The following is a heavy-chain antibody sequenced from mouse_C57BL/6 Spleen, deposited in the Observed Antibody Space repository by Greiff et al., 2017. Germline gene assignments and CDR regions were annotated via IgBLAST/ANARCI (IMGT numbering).Heavy chain of an antibody. CDR1: GYTFTSYW. J-gene: IGHJ1*03. Sequence: QVQLQQPGAELVRPGTSVKLSCKASGYTFTSYWMHWVKQRPGQGLEWIGVIDPSDSYTNYNQKFKGKATLTVDTSSSTAYMQLSSLTSEDSAVYYCARWDDYGSSPSLYFEVWGTGTTVTVSS. V-gene: IGHV1-59*01. CDR3: ARWDDYGSSPSLYFEV. CDR2: IDPSDSYT. D-gene: IGHD1-1*01.